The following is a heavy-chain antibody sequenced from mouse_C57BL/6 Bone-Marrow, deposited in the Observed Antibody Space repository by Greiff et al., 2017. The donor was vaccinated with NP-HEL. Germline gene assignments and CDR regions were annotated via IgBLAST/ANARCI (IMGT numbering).Heavy chain of an antibody. CDR2: IHPNSGST. CDR3: ARGVWYYYGSSYGYFDV. Sequence: QVQLQQPGAELVKPGASVKLSCKASGYTFTSYWMHWVKQRPGQGLEWIGMIHPNSGSTNYNEKFKSKATLTVDKSSSTAYMQLSSLTSEDSAVYYCARGVWYYYGSSYGYFDVWGTGTTVTVSS. CDR1: GYTFTSYW. V-gene: IGHV1-64*01. J-gene: IGHJ1*03. D-gene: IGHD1-1*01.